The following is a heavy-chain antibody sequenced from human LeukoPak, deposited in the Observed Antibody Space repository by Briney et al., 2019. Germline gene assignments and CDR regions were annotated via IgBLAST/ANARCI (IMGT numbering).Heavy chain of an antibody. CDR1: GYSISSSNW. CDR3: ARMVVTPDLNSDDDYYYYMDV. J-gene: IGHJ6*03. Sequence: SETLSLTCAVSGYSISSSNWWGWIRQPPGKGLEWIGYIYYSGSTNYNPSLKSRVTMSVDTSKNQFSLKLSSVTALDTAVYYCARMVVTPDLNSDDDYYYYMDVWGKGTTVTVSS. V-gene: IGHV4-28*06. CDR2: IYYSGST. D-gene: IGHD4-23*01.